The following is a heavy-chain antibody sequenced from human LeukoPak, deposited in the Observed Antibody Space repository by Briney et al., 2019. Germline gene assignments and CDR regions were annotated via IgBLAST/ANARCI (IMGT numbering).Heavy chain of an antibody. V-gene: IGHV1-2*06. CDR3: ARDTYYYDSSGFAD. CDR2: INPNSGGT. D-gene: IGHD3-22*01. Sequence: ASVKVSCKASGYTFTGYYMHWVRQAQGQGLEWMGRINPNSGGTNYAQKFQGRVTMTRDTSISTAYMELSRLRSDDTAVYYCARDTYYYDSSGFADWGQGTLVTVSS. J-gene: IGHJ4*02. CDR1: GYTFTGYY.